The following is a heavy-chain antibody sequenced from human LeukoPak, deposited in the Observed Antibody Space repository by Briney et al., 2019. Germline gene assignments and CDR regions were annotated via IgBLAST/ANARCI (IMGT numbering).Heavy chain of an antibody. J-gene: IGHJ4*02. CDR1: AGSISSYY. V-gene: IGHV4-4*07. D-gene: IGHD5-12*01. CDR3: ARDLNWYSGYLFDY. Sequence: SETLSLTCTVSAGSISSYYWSWIRQPAGKGPEWIGRIYTSGSTNYNPSLKSRVTMSVDTSKNQFSLKLSSVTAADTAVYYCARDLNWYSGYLFDYWGKGTLVTVSS. CDR2: IYTSGST.